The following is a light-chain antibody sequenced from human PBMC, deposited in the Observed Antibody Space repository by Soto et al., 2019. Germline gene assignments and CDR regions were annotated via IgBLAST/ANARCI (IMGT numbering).Light chain of an antibody. CDR2: KDS. J-gene: IGLJ1*01. CDR3: QSADSSGTYYV. V-gene: IGLV3-25*02. CDR1: AFPKQY. Sequence: SYELTQPPSVSVSPGHTSRITCSGDAFPKQYAYLYQQKPGQAPVLVIYKDSERPSGIPERFSGSSSGTTVTLTISGVQAEDEADYSCQSADSSGTYYVFGTGTKVTVL.